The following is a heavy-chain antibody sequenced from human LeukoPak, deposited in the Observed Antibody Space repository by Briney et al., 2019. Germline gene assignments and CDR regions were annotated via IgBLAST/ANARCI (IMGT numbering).Heavy chain of an antibody. CDR2: IYYSGNT. V-gene: IGHV4-39*07. CDR1: GDSISTSNSY. J-gene: IGHJ6*03. CDR3: ASLQEGNYYMDV. Sequence: SETLSLTCTVSGDSISTSNSYWGWIRQPPGKGLEWIGSIYYSGNTYYNPSLKSRVTMSVDTSKNQFSLKLTSVTAVDTAVYYCASLQEGNYYMDVWGKGTTVTVSS. D-gene: IGHD1-1*01.